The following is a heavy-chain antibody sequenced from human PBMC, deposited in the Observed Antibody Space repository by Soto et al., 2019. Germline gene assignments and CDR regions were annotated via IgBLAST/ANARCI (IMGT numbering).Heavy chain of an antibody. D-gene: IGHD1-1*01. CDR1: GFTFSSYG. CDR3: ARAGLERKGGAFEI. Sequence: QVQLVESGGGVVQPGRSLRLSCAASGFTFSSYGMHWVRQAPGKGLEWVAVIWYDGSNKYYADSVKGRFTISRDNSKNTLYLEMNSLRAEDTAVYYCARAGLERKGGAFEIWGQGTMVTVSS. J-gene: IGHJ3*02. CDR2: IWYDGSNK. V-gene: IGHV3-33*01.